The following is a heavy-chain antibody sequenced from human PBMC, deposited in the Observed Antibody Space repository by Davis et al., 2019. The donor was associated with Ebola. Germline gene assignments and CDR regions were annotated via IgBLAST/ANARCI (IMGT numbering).Heavy chain of an antibody. V-gene: IGHV3-21*01. D-gene: IGHD6-6*01. CDR3: VRDFRAARPFDY. CDR2: LSIRSSFI. J-gene: IGHJ4*02. CDR1: GFTFSTYT. Sequence: GGSLRLSCAASGFTFSTYTMTWXXQAPRFLLSFXSSLSIRSSFIYYADSVKGRFTISRDNSKNTLYLQMNSLRAEDTAVYYCVRDFRAARPFDYWGQGTLVTVSS.